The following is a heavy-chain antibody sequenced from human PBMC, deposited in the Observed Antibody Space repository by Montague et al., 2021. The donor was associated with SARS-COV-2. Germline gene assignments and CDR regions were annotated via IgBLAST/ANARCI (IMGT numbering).Heavy chain of an antibody. V-gene: IGHV4-39*01. CDR1: GGSISSSSYY. CDR2: IYYSGST. Sequence: SETLSLTCTVSGGSISSSSYYWGWIRQPPGKGLEWIGSIYYSGSTYYNPSLKSRVTISVDTSKNQFSLKLGSVTAAGTAVYYCASPTYYYDSSGSDAFDIWGQGTMVTVSS. D-gene: IGHD3-22*01. J-gene: IGHJ3*02. CDR3: ASPTYYYDSSGSDAFDI.